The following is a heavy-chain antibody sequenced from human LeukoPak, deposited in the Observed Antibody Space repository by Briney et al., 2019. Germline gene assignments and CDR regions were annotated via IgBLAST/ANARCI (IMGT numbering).Heavy chain of an antibody. J-gene: IGHJ5*02. V-gene: IGHV3-53*01. D-gene: IGHD3-3*01. Sequence: GGSLRLSCAASGFTVSSNYMSWVRQAPGKGLEWVSVIYSGGSTYYADSVKGRFTISRDNSKNTLYLQMNSLRAEDTAVYYCARGEVRFLEWQRNWFDPWGQGTLVTVSS. CDR2: IYSGGST. CDR3: ARGEVRFLEWQRNWFDP. CDR1: GFTVSSNY.